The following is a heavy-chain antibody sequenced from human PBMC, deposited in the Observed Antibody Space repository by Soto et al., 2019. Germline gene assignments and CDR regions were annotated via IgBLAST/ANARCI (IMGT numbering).Heavy chain of an antibody. J-gene: IGHJ4*02. Sequence: QVQLQQWGAGLLKPSETLSLTCAVYGGSFSGYYWSWIRQPPGKGLEWIGESNHSGSTNYNPSLKSRVTISVDTSKNQFSLKLSSVTAADTAVYYCARVQNKQVATTDYWGQGTLVTVSS. CDR2: SNHSGST. D-gene: IGHD5-12*01. V-gene: IGHV4-34*01. CDR1: GGSFSGYY. CDR3: ARVQNKQVATTDY.